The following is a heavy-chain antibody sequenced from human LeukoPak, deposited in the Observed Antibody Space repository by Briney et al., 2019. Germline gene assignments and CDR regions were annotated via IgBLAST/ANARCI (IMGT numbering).Heavy chain of an antibody. CDR1: GFAFSNFA. J-gene: IGHJ6*03. Sequence: PGGSLRLSCAASGFAFSNFAMSWVRQAPGKGLEWVSGMSGSGDSSYYADSVKGRFTISRDNSKNALYLQMNSLRADDTALYYCAKMEGQRLYDYCMVVWGKGTTVTVSS. CDR3: AKMEGQRLYDYCMVV. D-gene: IGHD3-3*01. CDR2: MSGSGDSS. V-gene: IGHV3-23*01.